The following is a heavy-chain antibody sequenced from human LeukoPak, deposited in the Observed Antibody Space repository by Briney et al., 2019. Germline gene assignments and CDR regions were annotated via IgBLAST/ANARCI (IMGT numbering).Heavy chain of an antibody. CDR3: ARDYYGSLDY. CDR1: GFTFSPSW. Sequence: PGGSLRLSCAASGFTFSPSWMHWVRQAPGKGLVCVSFINSDGSTTTYADSVRGRFTISRDNAKNTLYLQMNSLRAEDTAVYYCARDYYGSLDYWGQGILVTVSS. CDR2: INSDGSTT. D-gene: IGHD3-10*01. J-gene: IGHJ4*02. V-gene: IGHV3-74*03.